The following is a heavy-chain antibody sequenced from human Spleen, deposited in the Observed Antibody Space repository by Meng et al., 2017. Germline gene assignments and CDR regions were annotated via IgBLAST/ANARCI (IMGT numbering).Heavy chain of an antibody. CDR1: GFTFTNAW. D-gene: IGHD6-13*01. Sequence: GSLRLSCAASGFTFTNAWMSWVRQAPGKGLEWVGRIVSKPDGGTTDYAAPVKGRFTISRDDSKNTLYLQMDSLITEYAAVYFGATGAAATDHWGQGTLVTVSS. J-gene: IGHJ4*02. CDR2: IVSKPDGGTT. CDR3: ATGAAATDH. V-gene: IGHV3-15*04.